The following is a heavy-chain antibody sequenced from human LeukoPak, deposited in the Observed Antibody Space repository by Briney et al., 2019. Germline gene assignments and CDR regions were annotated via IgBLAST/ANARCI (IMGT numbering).Heavy chain of an antibody. Sequence: GGSLRLSCAASGFTFSPFWMSWVRQAPGKGLEWVANIKVDGSEEYYVNSVKGRFTISRDNAKNSLYLQMNSLRAEDTAVYYCARDLEVLADAFDIWGQGTMVTVSS. J-gene: IGHJ3*02. CDR3: ARDLEVLADAFDI. CDR1: GFTFSPFW. D-gene: IGHD1-1*01. CDR2: IKVDGSEE. V-gene: IGHV3-7*01.